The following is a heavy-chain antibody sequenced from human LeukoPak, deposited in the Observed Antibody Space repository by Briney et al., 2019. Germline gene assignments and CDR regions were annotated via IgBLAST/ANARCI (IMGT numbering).Heavy chain of an antibody. CDR1: GGSISSGSYY. CDR3: ARARRGSSGWYSFYFDY. J-gene: IGHJ4*02. Sequence: KPSETLSLTCTVSGGSISSGSYYWSWIRQPAGKGLEWIGRIYTSGSTNYNPSLKSRVTISVDTSKNQFSLKLSSVTAADTAVYYCARARRGSSGWYSFYFDYWGQGTLVTVSS. V-gene: IGHV4-61*02. CDR2: IYTSGST. D-gene: IGHD6-19*01.